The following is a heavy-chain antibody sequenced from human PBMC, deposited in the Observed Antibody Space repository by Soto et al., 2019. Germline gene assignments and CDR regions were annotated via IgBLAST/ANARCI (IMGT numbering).Heavy chain of an antibody. CDR3: ARGPLAYFDY. J-gene: IGHJ4*02. V-gene: IGHV4-39*01. CDR2: FWSTGAT. CDR1: GDSIRSGTYS. Sequence: PSETLSLTCTVSGDSIRSGTYSWDWLRQSPGKGLEWIGCFWSTGATYYNPSLKGRLTISLDTSKNQFSLNLNSVTAADTAVYFCARGPLAYFDYWGRGTQVTVSS. D-gene: IGHD6-13*01.